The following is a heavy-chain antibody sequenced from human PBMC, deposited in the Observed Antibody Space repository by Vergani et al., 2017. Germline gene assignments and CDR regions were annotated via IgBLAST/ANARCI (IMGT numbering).Heavy chain of an antibody. Sequence: QVQLVQSGAEVKKPGASVKVSCKASGYTFTSYYMHWVRQAPGQGRGWMGIINPSGGSTSYAQKFQGRVTMTRDTSTSTVYMELSSLRSEDTAVFYCAGNVENGDYGLGYWGQGTLVTVSS. CDR3: AGNVENGDYGLGY. CDR1: GYTFTSYY. J-gene: IGHJ4*02. D-gene: IGHD4-17*01. V-gene: IGHV1-46*01. CDR2: INPSGGST.